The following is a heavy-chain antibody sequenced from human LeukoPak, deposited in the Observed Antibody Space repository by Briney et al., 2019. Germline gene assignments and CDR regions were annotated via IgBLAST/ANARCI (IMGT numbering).Heavy chain of an antibody. J-gene: IGHJ5*02. Sequence: GGSLRLSXAASGFTFSSYAMSWVRQAPGKGLEWVSAISGSGGSTYYADSVRGRFTISRDNSKNTLYLQMSSLRAEDTAVYYCAKDRDSSGWSPPLNWFDPWGQGTLVTVSS. CDR1: GFTFSSYA. D-gene: IGHD6-19*01. CDR2: ISGSGGST. V-gene: IGHV3-23*01. CDR3: AKDRDSSGWSPPLNWFDP.